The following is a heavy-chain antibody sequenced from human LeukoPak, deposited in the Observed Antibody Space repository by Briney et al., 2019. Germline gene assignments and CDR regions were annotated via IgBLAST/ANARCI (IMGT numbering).Heavy chain of an antibody. Sequence: GASVKVSCKASGGTFSSYAISWVRQAPGQGLEWMGWINPNSGGTNYAQKFQGRVTMTRDTSISTAYMELSRLRSDDTAVYYCARDAAEVHQWLGTPDYWGQGTLVTVSS. CDR3: ARDAAEVHQWLGTPDY. CDR2: INPNSGGT. V-gene: IGHV1-2*02. D-gene: IGHD6-19*01. J-gene: IGHJ4*02. CDR1: GGTFSSYA.